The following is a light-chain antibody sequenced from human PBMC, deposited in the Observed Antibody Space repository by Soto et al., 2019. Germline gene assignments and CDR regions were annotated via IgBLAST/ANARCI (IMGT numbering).Light chain of an antibody. CDR3: VLDMGSGISM. V-gene: IGLV8-61*01. Sequence: QAVVTQEPSFSVSPGGTVTLTCGLSSGSVSTSYYPSWYQQTPGQAPRTLIYSTNTRSSGVPDRFSGSILGNKAALTITGAQAHDESDYYCVLDMGSGISMFGGGTKLTVL. CDR1: SGSVSTSYY. CDR2: STN. J-gene: IGLJ3*02.